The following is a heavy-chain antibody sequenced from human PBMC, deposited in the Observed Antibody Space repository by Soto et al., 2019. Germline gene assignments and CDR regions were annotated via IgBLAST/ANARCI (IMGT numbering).Heavy chain of an antibody. J-gene: IGHJ6*02. Sequence: QVQLVQSGAEVKKPGASVKVSCKASGYTFTSYGISWVRQAPGQGLEWMGWISAYNGNTNYAQKLQGRVTMTTDTPTSTAYMELRSVRSDDTAVYYCARDRGYGDYYYYYGMDVWGQGTTVTVSS. CDR1: GYTFTSYG. CDR3: ARDRGYGDYYYYYGMDV. D-gene: IGHD4-17*01. V-gene: IGHV1-18*01. CDR2: ISAYNGNT.